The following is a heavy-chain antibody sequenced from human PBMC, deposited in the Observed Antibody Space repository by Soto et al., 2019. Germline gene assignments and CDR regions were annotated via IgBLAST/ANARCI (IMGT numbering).Heavy chain of an antibody. CDR3: AHSGYSYGKITAFDI. V-gene: IGHV2-5*02. D-gene: IGHD5-18*01. Sequence: QITLKESGPTLVKPTQTLTLTCTFSGFSLSTSGVGVGWIRQPPGKALEWLALIYWDDDKPYSPSLKSRLTIXXDXSXXQVVLTMTNMDPVDTATYYCAHSGYSYGKITAFDIWGQGTMVTVSS. CDR2: IYWDDDK. J-gene: IGHJ3*02. CDR1: GFSLSTSGVG.